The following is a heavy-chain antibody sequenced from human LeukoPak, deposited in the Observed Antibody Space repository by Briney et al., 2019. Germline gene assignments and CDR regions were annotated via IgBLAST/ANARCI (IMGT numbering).Heavy chain of an antibody. D-gene: IGHD6-19*01. Sequence: SQTLSLTCTVSGGSISSYHWSWIWQPPRTGLEWIGYIYYSGITNYNPSLKSRVTTSVATSKSQFSLKLSSMTAADTAVYYCAALSSGWYGGVDWGQGTLVTGSS. CDR1: GGSISSYH. CDR3: AALSSGWYGGVD. CDR2: IYYSGIT. V-gene: IGHV4-59*01. J-gene: IGHJ4*02.